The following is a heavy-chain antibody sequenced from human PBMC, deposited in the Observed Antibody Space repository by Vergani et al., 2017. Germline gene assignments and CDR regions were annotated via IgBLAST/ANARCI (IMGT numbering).Heavy chain of an antibody. V-gene: IGHV3-74*01. Sequence: EVQLVESGGGLVQPGGSLRLSCAASGFTFSSYWMHWVRQAPGKGLVWVSRINSDGSSTTYADSVKGRFTISRDNAKNTLYLQMSSLRADDTAVYYCVRDTYSYDSSGYYPSGVMDVWGQGTTVTVSS. J-gene: IGHJ6*02. CDR1: GFTFSSYW. D-gene: IGHD3-22*01. CDR2: INSDGSST. CDR3: VRDTYSYDSSGYYPSGVMDV.